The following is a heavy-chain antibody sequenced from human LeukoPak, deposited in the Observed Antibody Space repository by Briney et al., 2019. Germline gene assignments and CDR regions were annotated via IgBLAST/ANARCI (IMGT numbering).Heavy chain of an antibody. D-gene: IGHD5-24*01. CDR3: AKDPRVGSRVATPCH. Sequence: PGGSQRLSCAASGFTFSSYAMSWVRQAPGKGLEWVSAISGSGGSTYYADSVKGRFTISRDNSKSTLFLQMNSLRAEDTAVYYCAKDPRVGSRVATPCHWGQGTLVTVSS. J-gene: IGHJ4*02. V-gene: IGHV3-23*01. CDR1: GFTFSSYA. CDR2: ISGSGGST.